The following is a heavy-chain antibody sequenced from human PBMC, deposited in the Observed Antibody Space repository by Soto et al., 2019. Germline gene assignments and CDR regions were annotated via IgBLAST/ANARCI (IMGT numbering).Heavy chain of an antibody. Sequence: GGSLRLSCAASGFTFSSYGMHWVRQAPGKGLEWVAVIWYDGSNKYYADSVKGRFTISRDNSKNTLYLQMNSLRAEDTAVYYCARGALAARQEGYFDYWGQGTLVTVSS. CDR3: ARGALAARQEGYFDY. J-gene: IGHJ4*02. CDR1: GFTFSSYG. CDR2: IWYDGSNK. V-gene: IGHV3-33*01. D-gene: IGHD6-6*01.